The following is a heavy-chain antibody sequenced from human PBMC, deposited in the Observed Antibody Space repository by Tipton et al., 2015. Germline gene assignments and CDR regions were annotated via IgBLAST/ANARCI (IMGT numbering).Heavy chain of an antibody. CDR2: IHYGGNT. CDR3: ARDLEHGMDV. J-gene: IGHJ6*02. CDR1: GDSISRSNYY. Sequence: TLSLTCTVSGDSISRSNYYWGWIRQPPGMGLEWIASIHYGGNTHYNPSLMSRVTISVDTSKNQFSLKMSSVTAADTAVYFCARDLEHGMDVWGQGTTVTVS. V-gene: IGHV4-39*07.